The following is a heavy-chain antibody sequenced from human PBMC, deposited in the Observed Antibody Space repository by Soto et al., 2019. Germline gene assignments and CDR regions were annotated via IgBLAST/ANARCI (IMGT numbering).Heavy chain of an antibody. V-gene: IGHV4-34*01. Sequence: QVQLQQWGAGLLKPSETLSLTCAVYGGSFSGYYWSWIRQPPGKGLEWIGEINHSGSTNYNPSLKIRVTISVDTSKSQFSLKLSSVTAADTAVYYCARAYARAARVVYYYYYGMDVWGQGTTVTVSS. D-gene: IGHD2-2*01. CDR3: ARAYARAARVVYYYYYGMDV. J-gene: IGHJ6*02. CDR2: INHSGST. CDR1: GGSFSGYY.